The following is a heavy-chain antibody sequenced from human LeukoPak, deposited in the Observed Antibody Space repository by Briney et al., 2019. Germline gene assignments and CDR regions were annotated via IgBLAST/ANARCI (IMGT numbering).Heavy chain of an antibody. D-gene: IGHD3-22*01. CDR1: GFTFSNYG. CDR2: ISGGGDYK. V-gene: IGHV3-23*01. Sequence: GGTLRLSCAASGFTFSNYGMSWVRQAPGKGLEWVSAISGGGDYKYYADSVKGQFTISRDNSKNTLYLQMNSLRAEDTAVYYCAKDGKRITMIGVVRRGHYFDSWGQGTLVTVSS. J-gene: IGHJ4*02. CDR3: AKDGKRITMIGVVRRGHYFDS.